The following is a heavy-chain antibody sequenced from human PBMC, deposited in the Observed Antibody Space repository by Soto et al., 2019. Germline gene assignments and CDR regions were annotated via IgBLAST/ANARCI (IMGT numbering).Heavy chain of an antibody. V-gene: IGHV1-69*13. D-gene: IGHD5-12*01. CDR2: IIPIFGTA. Sequence: ASVKVSCKASGGTFSSYAISWVRQAPGQGLEWMGGIIPIFGTANYAQKFQGRVTITADESTSTAYMELSSLRSEDTAVYYCERVEISGYAWFDPWGQVTLVTVSS. CDR3: ERVEISGYAWFDP. J-gene: IGHJ5*02. CDR1: GGTFSSYA.